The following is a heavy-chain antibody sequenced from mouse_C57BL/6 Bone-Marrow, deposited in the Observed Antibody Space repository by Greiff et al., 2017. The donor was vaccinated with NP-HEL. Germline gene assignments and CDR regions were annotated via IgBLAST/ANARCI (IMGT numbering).Heavy chain of an antibody. V-gene: IGHV14-4*01. CDR1: GFNIKDDY. CDR3: TRQLRLLFAY. J-gene: IGHJ3*01. Sequence: EVKLMESGAELVRPGASVKLSCTASGFNIKDDYMHWVKQRPEQGLEWIGWIDPENGDTEYASKFQGKATITADTSSNTAYLQLSSLTSEDTAVYYCTRQLRLLFAYWGQGTLVTVSA. D-gene: IGHD3-2*02. CDR2: IDPENGDT.